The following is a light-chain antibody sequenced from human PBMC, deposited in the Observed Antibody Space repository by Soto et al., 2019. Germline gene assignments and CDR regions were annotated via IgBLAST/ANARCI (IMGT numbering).Light chain of an antibody. CDR3: QQRSNWPPT. J-gene: IGKJ4*01. CDR1: QSVSTY. CDR2: DAS. V-gene: IGKV3-11*01. Sequence: EIVLTQSPATLSLPPGERATLSCRVSQSVSTYLAWYQQKPGQAPRLLIYDASKRATGIPARFSGSGSGTDFTLTLSSLEPEDFAVYYCQQRSNWPPTFGGGTKVDIK.